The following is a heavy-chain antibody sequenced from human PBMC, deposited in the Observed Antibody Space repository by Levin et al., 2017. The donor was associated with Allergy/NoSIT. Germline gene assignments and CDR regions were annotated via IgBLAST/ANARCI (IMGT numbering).Heavy chain of an antibody. V-gene: IGHV3-23*01. Sequence: GGSLRLSCAASGLSFSTYAMNWVRQAPGKGLEWVSDISGSGGSTSYADSVKGRFTISRDNSKNTLYLQMDSLRVEDTAVYYCAKVRGQQLIEHFQHWGQGTLVTVSS. CDR3: AKVRGQQLIEHFQH. CDR1: GLSFSTYA. D-gene: IGHD6-13*01. J-gene: IGHJ1*01. CDR2: ISGSGGST.